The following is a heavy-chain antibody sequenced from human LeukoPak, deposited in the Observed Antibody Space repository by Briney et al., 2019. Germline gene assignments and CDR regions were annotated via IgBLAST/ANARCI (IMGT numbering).Heavy chain of an antibody. D-gene: IGHD1-7*01. CDR2: ISYDGSNK. J-gene: IGHJ3*02. CDR3: AKGELQTRGAFDI. V-gene: IGHV3-30-3*01. Sequence: GRSLRLSCAASGFTFSSYAMHWVRQAPGKGLEWVAVISYDGSNKYYADSVKGRFTISRDNSKNTLYLQMNSLRAEDTAVYYCAKGELQTRGAFDIWGQGTMVTVSS. CDR1: GFTFSSYA.